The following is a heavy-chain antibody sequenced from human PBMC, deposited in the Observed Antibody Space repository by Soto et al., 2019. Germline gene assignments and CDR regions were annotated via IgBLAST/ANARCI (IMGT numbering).Heavy chain of an antibody. CDR1: GFTFSSYA. CDR3: AKDPAGTIGGYFDY. V-gene: IGHV3-23*01. CDR2: ISGSGGST. Sequence: GGSLRLSCAASGFTFSSYAMSWVRQAPGKGLEWVSAISGSGGSTYYADSVKGRFTISRDNSKNTLYLQMNSLRAEDTAVYYWAKDPAGTIGGYFDYWGQGTLVTVPQ. J-gene: IGHJ4*02. D-gene: IGHD6-19*01.